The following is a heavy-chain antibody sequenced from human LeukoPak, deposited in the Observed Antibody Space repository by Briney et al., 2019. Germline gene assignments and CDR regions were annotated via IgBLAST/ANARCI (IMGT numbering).Heavy chain of an antibody. CDR3: ARGVWGRYFDH. Sequence: PGGSLRLSCAGSGFTFSDYEMNWVRQAPGKGLEWLSYISGSGSTIYYADSVKGRFTIFRDNAKNSLYLQMNSLRAEDTALYSCARGVWGRYFDHWGQGALVTV. CDR2: ISGSGSTI. V-gene: IGHV3-48*03. J-gene: IGHJ4*02. D-gene: IGHD3-16*01. CDR1: GFTFSDYE.